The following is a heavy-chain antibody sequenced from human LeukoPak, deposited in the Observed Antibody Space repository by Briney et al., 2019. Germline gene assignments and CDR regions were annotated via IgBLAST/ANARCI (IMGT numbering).Heavy chain of an antibody. D-gene: IGHD5-18*01. CDR2: INWNGGST. J-gene: IGHJ4*02. CDR3: ARGLGGFSYVLAYFDY. CDR1: GFTFDDYG. Sequence: PGGSLRLSCAASGFTFDDYGMSWVRQAPGKGLEWVSGINWNGGSTGYADSVKGRFTISRDNAKNSLYLQMNSLRAEDTAVYYCARGLGGFSYVLAYFDYWGQGTLVTVSS. V-gene: IGHV3-20*04.